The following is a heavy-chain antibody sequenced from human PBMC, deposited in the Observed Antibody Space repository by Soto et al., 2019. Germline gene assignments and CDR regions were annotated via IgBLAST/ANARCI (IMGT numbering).Heavy chain of an antibody. V-gene: IGHV4-31*03. D-gene: IGHD2-15*01. CDR2: IYYSGST. CDR3: ARTHCSGGSCYSSGFDY. J-gene: IGHJ4*02. CDR1: GGSISSGGYY. Sequence: SETLSLTCTVSGGSISSGGYYWSWIRQHPGKGLEWIGYIYYSGSTYYNPSLKSRVTISVDTSKNQFSLKLSSVTAADTAVYYCARTHCSGGSCYSSGFDYWGQGTLVTISS.